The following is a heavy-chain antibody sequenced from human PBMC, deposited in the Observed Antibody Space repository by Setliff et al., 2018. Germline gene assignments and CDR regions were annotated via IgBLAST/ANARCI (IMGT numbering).Heavy chain of an antibody. D-gene: IGHD4-17*01. J-gene: IGHJ6*03. V-gene: IGHV1-69*10. Sequence: SVKVSCKASGGTFSSYAISWVRQAPGQGLEWMGGIIPILGIANYAQKFQGRVTITADKSTSTAYMELSSLRFDDTALYYCARGPSPTVTPSRLIYFYHMDVWGTGTTVTSP. CDR1: GGTFSSYA. CDR2: IIPILGIA. CDR3: ARGPSPTVTPSRLIYFYHMDV.